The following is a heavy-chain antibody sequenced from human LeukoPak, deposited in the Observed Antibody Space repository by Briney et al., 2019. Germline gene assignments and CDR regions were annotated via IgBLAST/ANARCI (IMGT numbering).Heavy chain of an antibody. J-gene: IGHJ4*02. CDR2: ISSSSSYI. CDR3: ARMTTVTTNLEY. Sequence: GGSLGLSCAASGFTLSSYSMNWVRQAPGKGLEWVSSISSSSSYIYYADSVKGRFTISRDNAKNSLYLQMNSLRAEDTAVYYCARMTTVTTNLEYWGQGTLVTVSS. D-gene: IGHD4-17*01. V-gene: IGHV3-21*01. CDR1: GFTLSSYS.